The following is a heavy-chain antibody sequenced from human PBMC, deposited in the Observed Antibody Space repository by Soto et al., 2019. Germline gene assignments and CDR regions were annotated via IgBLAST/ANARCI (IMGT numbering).Heavy chain of an antibody. CDR3: GKGLDGSYYYGMDV. D-gene: IGHD3-9*01. CDR1: GFTFSSYA. J-gene: IGHJ6*02. CDR2: ISGTGGST. V-gene: IGHV3-23*01. Sequence: GGSLRLSCVVSGFTFSSYAMSWVRQAPGKGLEWVSSISGTGGSTYYADSVKGRFTISIDNSKNTVYLQVNSLRAEDTAVYYCGKGLDGSYYYGMDVWGQGTTVTVSS.